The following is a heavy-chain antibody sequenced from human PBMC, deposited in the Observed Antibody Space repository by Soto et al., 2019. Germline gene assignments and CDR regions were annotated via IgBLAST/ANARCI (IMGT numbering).Heavy chain of an antibody. J-gene: IGHJ5*02. D-gene: IGHD6-13*01. CDR2: IYPGDSDT. V-gene: IGHV5-51*01. CDR3: ERRSGIAAAGTWFDP. Sequence: PGESLKISCKGSGYSFTSYWIGWVRQMPGKGLEWMGIIYPGDSDTRYSPSFQGQVTISADKSISTAYLQWSSLKASDTAMYYCERRSGIAAAGTWFDPWGQGTLVTVSS. CDR1: GYSFTSYW.